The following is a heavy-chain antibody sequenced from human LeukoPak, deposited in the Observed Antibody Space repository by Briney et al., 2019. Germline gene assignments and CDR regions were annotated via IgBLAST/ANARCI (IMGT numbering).Heavy chain of an antibody. CDR3: ATGGSDSWYFDY. J-gene: IGHJ4*02. V-gene: IGHV3-23*01. CDR2: ISGSGGST. D-gene: IGHD6-13*01. CDR1: GFTFSSYA. Sequence: GGSLRLSCAASGFTFSSYAMSWVRQAPGKGLEWVSAISGSGGSTYYADSVKGRFTISRDNSKNTLYLQMNSLRSEDTAVYYCATGGSDSWYFDYWGQGTLVTVSS.